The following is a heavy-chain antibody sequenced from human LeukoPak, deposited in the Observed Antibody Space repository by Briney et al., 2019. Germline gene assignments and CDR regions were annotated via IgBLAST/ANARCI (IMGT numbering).Heavy chain of an antibody. J-gene: IGHJ4*02. CDR1: GYTFTSYD. Sequence: ASVKVSCKASGYTFTSYDINWVRQATGQGLEWMGWMNPNSGNTGYAQKFQGRVTMTRNTSISTAYMELSSLRSEDTAVYYCARVSKISINCVRYSGYDLYYWGQGTLVTVSS. D-gene: IGHD5-12*01. V-gene: IGHV1-8*01. CDR2: MNPNSGNT. CDR3: ARVSKISINCVRYSGYDLYY.